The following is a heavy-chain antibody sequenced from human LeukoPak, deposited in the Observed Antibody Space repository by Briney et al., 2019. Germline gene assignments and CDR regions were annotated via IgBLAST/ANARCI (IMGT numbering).Heavy chain of an antibody. V-gene: IGHV1-18*01. CDR1: GYTFTSYG. J-gene: IGHJ4*02. Sequence: ASVKVSCKASGYTFTSYGISWVRQAPGQGLEWMGWISAYNGNTIYAQKFQGRVTMTEDTSTDTAYMELSSLRSEDTAVYYCATPRVYDSSGYTYWGQGTLVTVSS. D-gene: IGHD3-22*01. CDR2: ISAYNGNT. CDR3: ATPRVYDSSGYTY.